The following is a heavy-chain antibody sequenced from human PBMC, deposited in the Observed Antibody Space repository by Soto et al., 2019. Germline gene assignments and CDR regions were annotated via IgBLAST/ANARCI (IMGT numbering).Heavy chain of an antibody. CDR3: AKGFYDSNYALNY. D-gene: IGHD3-22*01. CDR1: GFTFSTFD. Sequence: EVQLLESGGGLVQPGGSLRVSCVASGFTFSTFDMSWARQAPGKGLEWVSGISASGGSTYYADSLKGRFSISRDNSKNTLYLQMNSLRAEDTAVYHCAKGFYDSNYALNYWGQGTLVSVSS. J-gene: IGHJ4*02. CDR2: ISASGGST. V-gene: IGHV3-23*01.